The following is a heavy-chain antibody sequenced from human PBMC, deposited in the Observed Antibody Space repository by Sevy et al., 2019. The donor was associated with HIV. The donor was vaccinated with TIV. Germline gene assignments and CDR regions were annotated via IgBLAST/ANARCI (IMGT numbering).Heavy chain of an antibody. J-gene: IGHJ5*02. CDR1: GYTFTSYG. CDR2: ISAYNGNT. V-gene: IGHV1-18*01. Sequence: ASVKVSCKASGYTFTSYGISWVRQAPGQGLEWMGWISAYNGNTNYAQKLQGRVTMTTDTSTSTAYMELRSLISDDTAVYYCARKYCSSTSCSKYNWFDPWGQGTLVTVSS. CDR3: ARKYCSSTSCSKYNWFDP. D-gene: IGHD2-2*01.